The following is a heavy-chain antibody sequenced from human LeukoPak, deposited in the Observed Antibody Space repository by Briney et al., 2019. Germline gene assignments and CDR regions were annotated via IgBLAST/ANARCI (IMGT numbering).Heavy chain of an antibody. D-gene: IGHD2/OR15-2a*01. CDR1: GGSFSGYY. V-gene: IGHV4-34*01. CDR2: INHSGST. CDR3: ARYGLLNISEINGFDI. Sequence: PSETLSLTCAVYGGSFSGYYWSWIRQPPGKGLEWIGEINHSGSTYYNPSIKSRVTISLDTSENQFSLKLTSVTAADTAVYYCARYGLLNISEINGFDIWGQGTMVTVSS. J-gene: IGHJ3*02.